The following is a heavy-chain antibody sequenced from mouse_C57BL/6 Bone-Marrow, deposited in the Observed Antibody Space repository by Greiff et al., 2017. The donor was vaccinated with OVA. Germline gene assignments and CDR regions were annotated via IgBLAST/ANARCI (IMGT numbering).Heavy chain of an antibody. V-gene: IGHV1-4*01. J-gene: IGHJ2*01. CDR1: GYTFTSYT. CDR2: INPSSGYT. CDR3: ARDGGDYEGY. Sequence: VKVVESGAELARPGASVKMSCKASGYTFTSYTMHWVKQRPGQGLEWIGYINPSSGYTKYNQKFKDKATLTADKSSSTAYMQLSSLTSEDSAVYYCARDGGDYEGYWGQGTTLTVSS. D-gene: IGHD2-4*01.